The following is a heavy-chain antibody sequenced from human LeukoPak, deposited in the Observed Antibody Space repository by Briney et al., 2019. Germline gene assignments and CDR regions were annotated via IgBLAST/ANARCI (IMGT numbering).Heavy chain of an antibody. Sequence: SETLSLTCTVSGGSISSSSYYWGWIRQPPGKGLEWIGGIGYSGGTYFSPSLSSRVTLSVDTSKNQFSLNLISVTAADTAVYYCARGPSITSFGVVTYTWFDPWGQGTPVSVPS. J-gene: IGHJ5*02. CDR3: ARGPSITSFGVVTYTWFDP. CDR1: GGSISSSSYY. CDR2: IGYSGGT. V-gene: IGHV4-39*07. D-gene: IGHD3-3*01.